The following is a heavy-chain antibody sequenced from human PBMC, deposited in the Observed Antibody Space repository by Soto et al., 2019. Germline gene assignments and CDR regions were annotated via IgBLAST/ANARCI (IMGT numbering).Heavy chain of an antibody. CDR3: ARDRRKLWFGENFYYYYGMDV. D-gene: IGHD3-10*01. V-gene: IGHV1-3*01. Sequence: GASVKVSCKASGYTFTSYAMHWVRQAPGQRLEWMGWINAGNGNTKYSQKFQGRVTITRDTSASTAYMELSSLRSEDTAVYYCARDRRKLWFGENFYYYYGMDVWGQGTTVTVSS. CDR1: GYTFTSYA. J-gene: IGHJ6*02. CDR2: INAGNGNT.